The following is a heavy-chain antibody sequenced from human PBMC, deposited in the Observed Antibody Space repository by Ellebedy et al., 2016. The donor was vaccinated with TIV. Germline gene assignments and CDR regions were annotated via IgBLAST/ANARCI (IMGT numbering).Heavy chain of an antibody. D-gene: IGHD6-13*01. CDR3: AKGSIVAAG. V-gene: IGHV3-53*01. Sequence: GESLKISCAASGFNVSNNYMSWVRQAPGKGLEWVSVIYSGGSTYYADSVKGRFTISRDNSKNTLYLQMNSLRAEDTAVYYCAKGSIVAAGWGQGTLVTVSS. CDR1: GFNVSNNY. J-gene: IGHJ4*02. CDR2: IYSGGST.